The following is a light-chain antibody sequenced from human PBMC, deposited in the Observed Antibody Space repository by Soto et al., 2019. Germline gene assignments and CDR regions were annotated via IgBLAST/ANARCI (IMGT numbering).Light chain of an antibody. J-gene: IGKJ1*01. Sequence: DIQMTQSPSTLSASVGDRVTITCRASQSISSLLAWYQQKPGKAPKLLIYKASSLESGVPSRFSGSGSGTEFTLTISSLQPDDFATYYCQQYNSYSFGQGTKVDIK. CDR3: QQYNSYS. CDR1: QSISSL. CDR2: KAS. V-gene: IGKV1-5*03.